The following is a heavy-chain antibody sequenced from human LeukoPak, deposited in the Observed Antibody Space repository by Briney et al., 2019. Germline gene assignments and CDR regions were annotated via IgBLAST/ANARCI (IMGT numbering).Heavy chain of an antibody. CDR1: GGSISSSSYS. V-gene: IGHV4-39*01. CDR2: IYYSGST. CDR3: ARRTEYRRDAFDI. Sequence: SETLSLTCTVSGGSISSSSYSWGWIRQPPGKGLEWIGSIYYSGSTCYNPSLKSRVTISVDTSKNQFSLKLSSVTAADTAVYYCARRTEYRRDAFDIWGQGTMVTVSS. J-gene: IGHJ3*02. D-gene: IGHD6-6*01.